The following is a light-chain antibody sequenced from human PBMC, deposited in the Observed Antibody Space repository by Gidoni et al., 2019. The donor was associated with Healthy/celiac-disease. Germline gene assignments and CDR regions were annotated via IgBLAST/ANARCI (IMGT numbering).Light chain of an antibody. CDR2: AAS. J-gene: IGKJ3*01. Sequence: DIQMTQSPSSLSASVVDRVTITCRASQSISSYLNWYQQKPGKAPKLLIYAASSLQSGVTSRFSGSGSGTDFTLTISSLQPEDFATYYCQQRGTFGPGTKVDIK. CDR3: QQRGT. V-gene: IGKV1-39*01. CDR1: QSISSY.